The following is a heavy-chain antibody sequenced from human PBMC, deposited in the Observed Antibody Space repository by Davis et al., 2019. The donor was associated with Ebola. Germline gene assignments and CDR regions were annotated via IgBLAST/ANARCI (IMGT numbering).Heavy chain of an antibody. CDR3: ARGYDFWRGGMDV. V-gene: IGHV4-34*01. CDR2: INHSGST. J-gene: IGHJ6*02. Sequence: PSETLSLTCAVYGGSFSAYYWSWIRQPPGKGLEWIGEINHSGSTNYNPSLKSRVTISVDTSKNQFSLKLSSVTAADTAVYYCARGYDFWRGGMDVWGQGTTVTVSS. D-gene: IGHD3-3*01. CDR1: GGSFSAYY.